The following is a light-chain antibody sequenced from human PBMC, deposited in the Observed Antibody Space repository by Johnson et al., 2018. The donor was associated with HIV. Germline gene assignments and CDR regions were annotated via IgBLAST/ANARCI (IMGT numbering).Light chain of an antibody. CDR3: GTWDSNLSAYV. Sequence: QSVLTQPPSVSAAPGQKVTISCSGSSSNIGNNYVSWYQQLPGTAPKLLIYDNNQRPSGIPDRFSGSKSGTSATLGITGLQTGDEADYYCGTWDSNLSAYVFGTGTKVTVL. CDR1: SSNIGNNY. V-gene: IGLV1-51*01. CDR2: DNN. J-gene: IGLJ1*01.